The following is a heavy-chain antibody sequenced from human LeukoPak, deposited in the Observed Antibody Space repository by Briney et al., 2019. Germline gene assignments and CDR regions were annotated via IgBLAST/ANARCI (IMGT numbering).Heavy chain of an antibody. CDR1: GFTFSDYY. CDR3: ARDLFYDSSGYQGY. CDR2: ISSSGSTI. Sequence: SGGCLRLSCAASGFTFSDYYMSWMRQAPGKGLEWVSYISSSGSTIYYADSVKGRFTISRDNAKNSLYLQMNSLRAEDTAVYYCARDLFYDSSGYQGYWGQGTLVTVSS. J-gene: IGHJ4*02. D-gene: IGHD3-22*01. V-gene: IGHV3-11*01.